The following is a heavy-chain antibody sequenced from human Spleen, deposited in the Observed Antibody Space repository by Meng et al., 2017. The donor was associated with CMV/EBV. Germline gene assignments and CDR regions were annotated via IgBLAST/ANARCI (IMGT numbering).Heavy chain of an antibody. D-gene: IGHD2-2*01. CDR2: VYYSGST. J-gene: IGHJ5*02. V-gene: IGHV4-39*07. CDR1: DDSINSMSYY. CDR3: ARTDFPLGYCSSTSCYGYWFDP. Sequence: SETLSLTCIVSDDSINSMSYYWGWIRQPPGKGLEWIGSVYYSGSTYYNPSLKSRVTISVDRSKNQFSLKLSSVTAADTAVYYCARTDFPLGYCSSTSCYGYWFDPWGQGTLVTVSS.